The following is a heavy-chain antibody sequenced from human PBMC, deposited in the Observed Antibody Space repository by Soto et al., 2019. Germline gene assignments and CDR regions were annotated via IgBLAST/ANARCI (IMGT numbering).Heavy chain of an antibody. CDR2: ISYDGSNK. D-gene: IGHD4-17*01. J-gene: IGHJ4*02. CDR3: AKMITYGEAPPFDY. CDR1: GFTFSSYG. Sequence: GGSLRLSCAASGFTFSSYGMHWVRQAPGKGLEWVAVISYDGSNKYYADSVKGRFTISRDNSKNTLYLQMNSLRAEDTAVYYCAKMITYGEAPPFDYWGQGTLVTVSS. V-gene: IGHV3-30*18.